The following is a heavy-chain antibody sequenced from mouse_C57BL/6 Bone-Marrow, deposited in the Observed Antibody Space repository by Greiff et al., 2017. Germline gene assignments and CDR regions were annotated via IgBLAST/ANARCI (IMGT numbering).Heavy chain of an antibody. J-gene: IGHJ4*01. CDR2: INYDGSST. D-gene: IGHD2-5*01. Sequence: EVKLVESEGGLVQPGRSMKLSCTASGFTLSDYYMAWVRQVPEKGLEWVANINYDGSSTYYLDSLKSRFIISRDNAKNILYLQMSSLKSEDTATYYCARTYYSNSMDYWGQGTSVTVSS. CDR1: GFTLSDYY. V-gene: IGHV5-16*01. CDR3: ARTYYSNSMDY.